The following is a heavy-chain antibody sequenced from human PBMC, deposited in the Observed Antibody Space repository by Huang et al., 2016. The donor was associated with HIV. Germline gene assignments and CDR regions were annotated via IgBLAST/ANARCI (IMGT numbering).Heavy chain of an antibody. D-gene: IGHD1-7*01. CDR1: GFTFSDYS. Sequence: EVQLVESGGGLVRPGGSLTLSCAASGFTFSDYSMSWVRQAPGKGLELVSQISGSSTYIYYVDSVKGRFAISRDNAKNLLFLQMNSLRAEDTALYYCARRYNWNYVAHGFDIWGQGTMVTVSS. V-gene: IGHV3-21*05. CDR3: ARRYNWNYVAHGFDI. CDR2: ISGSSTYI. J-gene: IGHJ3*02.